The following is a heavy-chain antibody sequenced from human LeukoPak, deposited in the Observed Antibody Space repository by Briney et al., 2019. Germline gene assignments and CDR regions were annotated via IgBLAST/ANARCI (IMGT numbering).Heavy chain of an antibody. CDR1: GFTFSSYS. J-gene: IGHJ4*02. CDR3: ARGAPTNYYDSSGYTDY. Sequence: PGGSLRLSCAASGFTFSSYSMNWVRQAPGKGLEWVSSISSSSSYIYYADSVKGRFTISRDNAKNSLYLQMNSLRAEDTAVYYCARGAPTNYYDSSGYTDYWGQGTLVTVSS. CDR2: ISSSSSYI. V-gene: IGHV3-21*01. D-gene: IGHD3-22*01.